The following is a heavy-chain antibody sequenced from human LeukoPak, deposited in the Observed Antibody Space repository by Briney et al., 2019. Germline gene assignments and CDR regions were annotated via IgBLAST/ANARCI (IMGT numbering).Heavy chain of an antibody. CDR1: GFTFDDYA. D-gene: IGHD6-19*01. CDR2: ISWNSGSI. V-gene: IGHV3-9*01. CDR3: AKVRLALYDSSGSGRYFDY. Sequence: GGSLRLSCAASGFTFDDYAMHWVRQAPGKGLEWVSGISWNSGSIGYADSVKGRFTISRDNAKNSLYLQMNSLRAEDTAVYYCAKVRLALYDSSGSGRYFDYWGQGTLVTVSS. J-gene: IGHJ4*02.